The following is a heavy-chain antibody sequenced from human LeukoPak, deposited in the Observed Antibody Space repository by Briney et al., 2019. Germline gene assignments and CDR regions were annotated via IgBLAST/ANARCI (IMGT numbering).Heavy chain of an antibody. CDR1: GFTSSSYW. Sequence: GGSLRLSCAVSGFTSSSYWMSWVRQAPGKGLEWVANIEQDGSEKYYVDSVKGRFTISRDNAKNSLYLQMNSLRAEDTAVYYCARAPYCIGGSCRFDYWGQGTLVTVSS. CDR2: IEQDGSEK. V-gene: IGHV3-7*03. CDR3: ARAPYCIGGSCRFDY. D-gene: IGHD2-15*01. J-gene: IGHJ4*02.